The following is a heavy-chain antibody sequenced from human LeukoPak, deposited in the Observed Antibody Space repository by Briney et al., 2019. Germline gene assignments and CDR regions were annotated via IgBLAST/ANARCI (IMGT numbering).Heavy chain of an antibody. V-gene: IGHV3-15*01. CDR3: TTERDGGPDH. Sequence: GGSLRLSCAASGFTFSIAWMSWVRQSPGTGLEWVGRIQSNTAGGTTDYAAPVRGRFTISRGDSKNTLYLQMNSLKTEDTAVYYCTTERDGGPDHWGRGTLVTVSS. CDR1: GFTFSIAW. D-gene: IGHD4-23*01. J-gene: IGHJ4*02. CDR2: IQSNTAGGTT.